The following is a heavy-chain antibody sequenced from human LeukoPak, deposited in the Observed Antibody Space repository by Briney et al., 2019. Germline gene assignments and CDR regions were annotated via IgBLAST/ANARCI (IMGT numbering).Heavy chain of an antibody. J-gene: IGHJ4*02. CDR2: ISYDGSNK. D-gene: IGHD6-6*01. Sequence: GGSLRLSCAASGFTFSSYAVHWVRQAPGKGLEWAAVISYDGSNKYYADSVKGRFTISRDNSKNTLYLQMNSLRAEDTAVYYCARRRSSFDYWGQGTLVTVSS. CDR1: GFTFSSYA. V-gene: IGHV3-30-3*01. CDR3: ARRRSSFDY.